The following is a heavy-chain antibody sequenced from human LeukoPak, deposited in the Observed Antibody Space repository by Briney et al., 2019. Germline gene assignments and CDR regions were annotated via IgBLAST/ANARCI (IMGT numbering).Heavy chain of an antibody. D-gene: IGHD5-12*01. J-gene: IGHJ4*02. V-gene: IGHV3-30*02. CDR3: AKDRGYSGYDWEGVFDY. CDR2: IRYDGSNK. CDR1: GFIFSSYG. Sequence: PGGSLRLSCAASGFIFSSYGMHWVRQAPGKGLEWVAFIRYDGSNKYYAESVKGRFAISRDNSKNTLYLQVNSLRAEDTSVYYCAKDRGYSGYDWEGVFDYWGPGTLVTVSS.